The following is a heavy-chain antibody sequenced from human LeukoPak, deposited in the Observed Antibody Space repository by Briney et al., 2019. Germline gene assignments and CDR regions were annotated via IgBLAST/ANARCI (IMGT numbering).Heavy chain of an antibody. J-gene: IGHJ3*01. CDR1: RDSVSTSGVA. V-gene: IGHV6-1*01. CDR2: TYYTSKWNT. D-gene: IGHD6-25*01. CDR3: ARGRASAFDV. Sequence: SQTLSLTCAISRDSVSTSGVAWNWVRQSPSRGPEWLGRTYYTSKWNTDYAVSVKSRIVVNPDTSKNQFSLQLNSVTSEDTAVYYCARGRASAFDVWGQGTMVTVSS.